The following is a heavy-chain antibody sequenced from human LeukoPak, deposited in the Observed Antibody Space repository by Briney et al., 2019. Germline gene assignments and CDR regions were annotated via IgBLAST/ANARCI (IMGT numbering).Heavy chain of an antibody. Sequence: SETLSLTCAVSGYSISSGHYWGWIQQPPGKGLEWIGNIYHGGSTYYNPSLKSRVTISIDTSKNQFSLKLSSVTAADTAVYYCARTSVTGTLYYFDHWGQGTLVTVSS. CDR1: GYSISSGHY. J-gene: IGHJ4*02. D-gene: IGHD6-19*01. V-gene: IGHV4-38-2*01. CDR2: IYHGGST. CDR3: ARTSVTGTLYYFDH.